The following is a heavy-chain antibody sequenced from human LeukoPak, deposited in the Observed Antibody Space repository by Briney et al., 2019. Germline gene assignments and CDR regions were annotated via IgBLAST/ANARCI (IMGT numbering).Heavy chain of an antibody. V-gene: IGHV4-34*01. CDR3: ARGPYSYDSSGAFDI. D-gene: IGHD3-22*01. Sequence: AESLSLTCTVYGRPFRDYYWSWIRQPPGKGLEWIGEINHSGSTNYNPSLKSRVTISVDTSKNQFSLKLSSVTAADTAVYFCARGPYSYDSSGAFDIWGQGTMVTVSS. CDR2: INHSGST. J-gene: IGHJ3*02. CDR1: GRPFRDYY.